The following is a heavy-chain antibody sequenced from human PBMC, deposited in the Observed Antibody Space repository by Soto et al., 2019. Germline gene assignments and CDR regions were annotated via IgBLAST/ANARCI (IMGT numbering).Heavy chain of an antibody. V-gene: IGHV3-30*18. CDR3: AKFPLPYSSPPYYYYGMDV. J-gene: IGHJ6*02. CDR2: ISYDGSNK. Sequence: PGGSLRLSCAASGFTFSSYGMHWVRQAPGKGPEWVAVISYDGSNKYYADSVKGRFTISRDNSKNTLYLQMNSLRAEDTAVYYCAKFPLPYSSPPYYYYGMDVWGQGTTVTVSS. CDR1: GFTFSSYG. D-gene: IGHD6-19*01.